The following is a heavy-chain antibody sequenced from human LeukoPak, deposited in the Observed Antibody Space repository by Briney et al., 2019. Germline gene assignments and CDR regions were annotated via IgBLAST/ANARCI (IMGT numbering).Heavy chain of an antibody. D-gene: IGHD3-3*01. CDR2: ISGSGGST. J-gene: IGHJ6*03. CDR1: GFTFSSYA. V-gene: IGHV3-23*01. Sequence: PGGSLRLSCAASGFTFSSYAMSWVRQAPGKGLEWVSAISGSGGSTCYADSVKGRFTISRDNSKNTLYLQMNSLRAEDTAVYYCAKVVGRFLEWLPLDAYYYYMDVWGKGTTVTVSS. CDR3: AKVVGRFLEWLPLDAYYYYMDV.